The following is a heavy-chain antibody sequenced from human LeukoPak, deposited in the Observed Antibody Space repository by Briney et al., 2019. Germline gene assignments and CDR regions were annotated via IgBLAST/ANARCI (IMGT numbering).Heavy chain of an antibody. CDR1: GFTFSSYA. CDR2: ISGSGGST. CDR3: ATDYSWFRELLSGGFGY. V-gene: IGHV3-23*01. J-gene: IGHJ4*02. Sequence: GGSLRLSCAASGFTFSSYAMSWVRQAPGKGLEWVSAISGSGGSTYYADSVKGRFTISRDNSKNTLYLQMNSLRAEDTAVYYCATDYSWFRELLSGGFGYWGQGTLVTVSS. D-gene: IGHD3-10*01.